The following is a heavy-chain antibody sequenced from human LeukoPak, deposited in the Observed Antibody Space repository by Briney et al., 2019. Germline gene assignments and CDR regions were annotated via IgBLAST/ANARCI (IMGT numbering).Heavy chain of an antibody. J-gene: IGHJ4*02. V-gene: IGHV3-30*18. D-gene: IGHD4-17*01. CDR1: GFTFSSYG. CDR2: ISYDGSNK. Sequence: GGSLRLSCAASGFTFSSYGMHWVRQAPGKGLEWVAVISYDGSNKYYADSVKGRFTISRDNSKNTLYLQMNSLRAEDTAVYYCAKPTTVTTPEGYWGQGTLVTVSS. CDR3: AKPTTVTTPEGY.